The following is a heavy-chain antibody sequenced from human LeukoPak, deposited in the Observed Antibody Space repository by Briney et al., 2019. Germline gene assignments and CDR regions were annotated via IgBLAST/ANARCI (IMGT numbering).Heavy chain of an antibody. CDR3: ARDPSPYSSSWYSDY. V-gene: IGHV4-4*07. Sequence: SETLSLTCTVSGGSISSYYWSWIRQPAGKGLERIGRIYTSGSTNYNPSLKSRVTMSVDTSKNQFSLKLSSVTAADTAVYYCARDPSPYSSSWYSDYWGQGTLVTVSS. D-gene: IGHD6-13*01. CDR1: GGSISSYY. J-gene: IGHJ4*02. CDR2: IYTSGST.